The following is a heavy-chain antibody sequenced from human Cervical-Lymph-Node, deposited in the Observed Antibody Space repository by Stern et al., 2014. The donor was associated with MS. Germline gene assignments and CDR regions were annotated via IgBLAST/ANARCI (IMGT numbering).Heavy chain of an antibody. J-gene: IGHJ4*02. V-gene: IGHV4-4*02. CDR2: GYHSGSA. CDR3: ARDFEFQLLCD. Sequence: QVQLQESGPGLVKPSGTLSLTCAVSGASISTDNWWSWVRQPPGKGLEWIGEGYHSGSANYKPSLKRRVTMSVDESKNQFSLRLTSVTSADTAVYYCARDFEFQLLCDWGQGALVTVSS. CDR1: GASISTDNW. D-gene: IGHD2-2*01.